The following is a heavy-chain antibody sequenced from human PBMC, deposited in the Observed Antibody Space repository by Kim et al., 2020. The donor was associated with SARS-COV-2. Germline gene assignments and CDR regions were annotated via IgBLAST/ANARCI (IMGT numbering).Heavy chain of an antibody. D-gene: IGHD3-3*01. CDR3: AREGVDYDFWSGYKAIDAFDI. J-gene: IGHJ3*02. Sequence: SETLSLTCAVYGGSFSGYYWSWIRQPPGKGLEWIGEINHSGSTNYNPSLKSRVTISVDTSKNQFSLKLSSVTAADTAVYYCAREGVDYDFWSGYKAIDAFDIWGQGTMVTVSS. V-gene: IGHV4-34*01. CDR1: GGSFSGYY. CDR2: INHSGST.